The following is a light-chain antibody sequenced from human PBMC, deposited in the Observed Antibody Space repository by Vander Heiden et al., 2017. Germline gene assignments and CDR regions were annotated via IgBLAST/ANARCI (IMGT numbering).Light chain of an antibody. J-gene: IGLJ3*02. V-gene: IGLV1-44*01. Sequence: QSVLTQPPSAPGPPGQRVTSSCSRSSSKSGSNTENGCQHRPGTAPKLLIDSKNQRPAGVPDRFSGSKSGTAAALAISGLQAEDEADYYCAAGDDSRNGGVFGGGTKLTVL. CDR3: AAGDDSRNGGV. CDR2: SKN. CDR1: SSKSGSNT.